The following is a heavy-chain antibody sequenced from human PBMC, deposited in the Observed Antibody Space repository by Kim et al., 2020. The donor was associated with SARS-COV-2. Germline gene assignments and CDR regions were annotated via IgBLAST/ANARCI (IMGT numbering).Heavy chain of an antibody. J-gene: IGHJ4*02. Sequence: GGSLRLSCAASGFTFSSYSMNWVRQAPGKGLEWVSSISSSSSYIYYADSVKGRFTISRDNAKNSLYLQMNSLRAEDTAVYYCARVGYCTNGVCDVGDYWGQGTLVTVSS. CDR2: ISSSSSYI. CDR3: ARVGYCTNGVCDVGDY. D-gene: IGHD2-8*01. V-gene: IGHV3-21*01. CDR1: GFTFSSYS.